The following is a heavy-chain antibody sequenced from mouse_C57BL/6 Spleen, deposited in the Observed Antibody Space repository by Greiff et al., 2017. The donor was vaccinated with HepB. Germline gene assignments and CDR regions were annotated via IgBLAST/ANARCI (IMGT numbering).Heavy chain of an antibody. Sequence: EVQLVESGAELVRPGASVKLSCTASGFNIKDDYMHWVKQRPEQGLEWIGWIDPENGDTEYASKFQGKATITADTSSNTAYLQLSSLTSEDTAVYYCTTSSDYFDYWGQGTTLTVSS. CDR2: IDPENGDT. J-gene: IGHJ2*01. V-gene: IGHV14-4*01. CDR1: GFNIKDDY. CDR3: TTSSDYFDY. D-gene: IGHD3-1*01.